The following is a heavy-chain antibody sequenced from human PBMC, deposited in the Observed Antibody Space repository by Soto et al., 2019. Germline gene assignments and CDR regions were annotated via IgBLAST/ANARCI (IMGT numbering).Heavy chain of an antibody. J-gene: IGHJ1*01. CDR3: AHSAYSSSCPYTGCHEYFQH. CDR1: GFSLSTSGVG. V-gene: IGHV2-5*01. CDR2: IYWNDDK. Sequence: GSGPTLVNPTQTLTLTCTFSGFSLSTSGVGVGWIRQPPGKALEWLALIYWNDDKRYSPSLKSRLTITKDTSKSQVVLTMTNMDPVDTATYYCAHSAYSSSCPYTGCHEYFQHWGQGTLVTVSS. D-gene: IGHD6-13*01.